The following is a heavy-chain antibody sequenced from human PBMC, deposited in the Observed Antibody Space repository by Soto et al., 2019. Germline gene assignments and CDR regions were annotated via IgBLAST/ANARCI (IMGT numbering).Heavy chain of an antibody. D-gene: IGHD6-13*01. CDR1: GFNFNNYG. J-gene: IGHJ6*02. CDR3: ARRQSSPPTRAAASARGGMDV. CDR2: IWNDGNGY. V-gene: IGHV3-33*01. Sequence: QVQLVESGGGVVQPGRSLRLSCAASGFNFNNYGMHWVRQAPGKGLEWVAVIWNDGNGYYYANSVKGRFTISRDNSKNTLFVQMSSLRAEDTAVYYCARRQSSPPTRAAASARGGMDVWGQGTTVTVSS.